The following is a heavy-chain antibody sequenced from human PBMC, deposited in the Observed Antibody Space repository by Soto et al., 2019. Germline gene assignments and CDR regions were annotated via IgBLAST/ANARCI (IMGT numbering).Heavy chain of an antibody. CDR3: ARDGGRHSGGIDY. D-gene: IGHD1-26*01. Sequence: QVQLVQSGAEVKKPGSSVKVSCKASGGTFSSYSINWVRQAPGQGLEWMGEIIPIFGTANYAQKFQGRVTITADESTSTDYMELSSLRSEHTAVYCCARDGGRHSGGIDYWGQGTLVTVSS. V-gene: IGHV1-69*01. J-gene: IGHJ4*02. CDR2: IIPIFGTA. CDR1: GGTFSSYS.